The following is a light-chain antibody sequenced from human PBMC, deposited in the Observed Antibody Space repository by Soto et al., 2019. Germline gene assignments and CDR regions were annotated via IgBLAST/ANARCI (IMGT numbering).Light chain of an antibody. Sequence: DIEMTQSPSTLSASVGDRVTITCRATQSLNIWLAWYQQKPGKAPKLLISKASSLESGVPSRFSGSGSGTEFSLTTSGLQPDDFATYYCQQYKAYSYTFGQGTRLEIQ. CDR2: KAS. J-gene: IGKJ5*01. CDR3: QQYKAYSYT. V-gene: IGKV1-5*03. CDR1: QSLNIW.